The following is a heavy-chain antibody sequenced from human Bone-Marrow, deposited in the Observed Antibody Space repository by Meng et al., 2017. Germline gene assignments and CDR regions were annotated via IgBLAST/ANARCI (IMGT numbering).Heavy chain of an antibody. J-gene: IGHJ4*02. D-gene: IGHD4-17*01. CDR2: IRSKANSYAT. CDR3: TLTVTTQFDY. CDR1: GFAFIGSA. Sequence: EGSLVASVGGCVQPGGSMHSSCAGSGFAFIGSALHWVRKASGKGLEGVGRIRSKANSYATAYAASVKGRFPISRDDSKNTAYLQMNSLKTEDTAAYYCTLTVTTQFDYWGQGTLVTVSS. V-gene: IGHV3-73*01.